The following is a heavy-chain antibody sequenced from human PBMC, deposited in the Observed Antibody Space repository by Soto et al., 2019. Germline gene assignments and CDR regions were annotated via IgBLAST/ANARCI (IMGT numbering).Heavy chain of an antibody. V-gene: IGHV4-31*03. CDR2: IYYSGST. CDR3: AREGAVDYYGSGSSQSYYYYGMDV. CDR1: GGSISSGGYY. D-gene: IGHD3-10*01. J-gene: IGHJ6*02. Sequence: SETLSLTCTVSGGSISSGGYYWSWIRQHPGKGLEWIGYIYYSGSTYYNPSLKSRVTISVDTSKNQFSLKLSSVTAADTAVYYCAREGAVDYYGSGSSQSYYYYGMDVWGQGTTVTVS.